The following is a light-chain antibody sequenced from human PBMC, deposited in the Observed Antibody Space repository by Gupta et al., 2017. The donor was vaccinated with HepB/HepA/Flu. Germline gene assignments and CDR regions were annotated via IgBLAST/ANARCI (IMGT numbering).Light chain of an antibody. J-gene: IGLJ1*01. Sequence: QSALTQPASVSGSPGQWITIPCPGTSSDIGSYNFVSWYRQNPGQAPQLIIYEVNNRPPGVSYRFSGSKSGYTASLTIAGLRVEDESDYYCNSYASSNTRVFGTGTKVIVL. CDR2: EVN. CDR3: NSYASSNTRV. V-gene: IGLV2-14*01. CDR1: SSDIGSYNF.